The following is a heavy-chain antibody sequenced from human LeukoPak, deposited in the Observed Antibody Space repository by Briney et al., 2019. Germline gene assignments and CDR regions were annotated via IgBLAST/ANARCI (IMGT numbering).Heavy chain of an antibody. CDR1: NDSISPLY. D-gene: IGHD6-13*01. CDR2: IFYSGTT. V-gene: IGHV4-59*11. J-gene: IGHJ4*02. Sequence: SETLSLTCTVSNDSISPLYWGWIRQPPGKGLEFIGYIFYSGTTNFNPSLKSRVTLSVDTSKNQFSLRLNSVTAADTAVYYCARGGSAAKYYFDSWGQETLVTVSS. CDR3: ARGGSAAKYYFDS.